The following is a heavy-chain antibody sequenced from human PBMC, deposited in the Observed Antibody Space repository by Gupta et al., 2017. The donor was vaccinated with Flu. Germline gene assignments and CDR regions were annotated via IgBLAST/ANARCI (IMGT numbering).Heavy chain of an antibody. CDR3: ARAYYYDSRGYQDY. CDR1: GYTFTRYY. V-gene: IGHV1-46*01. J-gene: IGHJ4*02. D-gene: IGHD3-22*01. Sequence: QVQLVQSGAEVKKPGASVKVSCETSGYTFTRYYMHWVRQAPGQGLEWMGVINPSGGSTGYAQQFQGRVTMTRDTSTSTVYLDLSSLRSEDTAVYYGARAYYYDSRGYQDYWGQGTLVTVSS. CDR2: INPSGGST.